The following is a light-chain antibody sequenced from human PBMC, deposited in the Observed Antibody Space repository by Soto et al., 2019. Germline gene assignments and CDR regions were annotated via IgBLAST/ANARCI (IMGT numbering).Light chain of an antibody. CDR2: GAS. CDR1: QSVSSN. J-gene: IGKJ5*01. Sequence: EILMTQAPATLSVSPGERATLSCRASQSVSSNLAWYQQKPGQAPRILIYGASTRATGIPARFSGSGSGTEFTLTISSLQSEDFAVYYCQQYNNWPITFGQGTRLEIK. V-gene: IGKV3D-15*01. CDR3: QQYNNWPIT.